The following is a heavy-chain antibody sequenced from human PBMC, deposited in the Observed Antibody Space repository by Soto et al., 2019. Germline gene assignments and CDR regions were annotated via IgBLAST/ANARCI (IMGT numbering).Heavy chain of an antibody. Sequence: GLSLRRSCEGSVFAFSSHAMIWVLQTPVKVLECVSSITGSGDSTYYADSVKGRFTISRDKSKSTLYLQMNSLRAEDTAVYYCAKDLQFSGWLSAQTFDYWGQGTQVTVSS. CDR1: VFAFSSHA. V-gene: IGHV3-23*01. D-gene: IGHD6-19*01. J-gene: IGHJ4*02. CDR3: AKDLQFSGWLSAQTFDY. CDR2: ITGSGDST.